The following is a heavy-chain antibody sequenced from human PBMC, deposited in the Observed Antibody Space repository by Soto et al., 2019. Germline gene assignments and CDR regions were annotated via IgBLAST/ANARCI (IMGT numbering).Heavy chain of an antibody. J-gene: IGHJ4*02. D-gene: IGHD3-22*01. V-gene: IGHV3-23*01. Sequence: GGSLRLSCAASGFTFSSYAMSWVRQAPGKGLEWVSAISGSGGSTYYADSVKGRFTISRDNSKNTLYLQMNSLRAEDTAVYYCAKAAAATMIVVVIPRIDYSGQGTPVTVST. CDR2: ISGSGGST. CDR1: GFTFSSYA. CDR3: AKAAAATMIVVVIPRIDY.